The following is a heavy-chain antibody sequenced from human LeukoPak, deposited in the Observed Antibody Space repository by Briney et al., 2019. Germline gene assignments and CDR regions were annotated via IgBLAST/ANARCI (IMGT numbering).Heavy chain of an antibody. CDR1: VGSLSSYY. CDR3: ARIIVGATRNHYMDV. V-gene: IGHV4-59*08. CDR2: IYYRGST. Sequence: PSETLSLTCTVSVGSLSSYYWSWIRQPPGQGLGWIGYIYYRGSTNYNPSLKSRVTISVDAYKNQFSLKLSSVTAADTAVYYCARIIVGATRNHYMDVWGKGTTVTVSS. J-gene: IGHJ6*03. D-gene: IGHD1-26*01.